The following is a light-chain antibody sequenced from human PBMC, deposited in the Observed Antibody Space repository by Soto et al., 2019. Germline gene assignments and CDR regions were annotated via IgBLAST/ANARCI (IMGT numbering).Light chain of an antibody. CDR1: QNVSNY. J-gene: IGKJ5*01. Sequence: DIQMTQSPSSLSASLGDRVTIPCQASQNVSNYLAWYQVKPGKAPKILIYAASTLESGVPSRFSASVSGTEFSLTITSLQPEDFATYYCQQRCDSPITFGQGTRLEIK. V-gene: IGKV1-9*01. CDR3: QQRCDSPIT. CDR2: AAS.